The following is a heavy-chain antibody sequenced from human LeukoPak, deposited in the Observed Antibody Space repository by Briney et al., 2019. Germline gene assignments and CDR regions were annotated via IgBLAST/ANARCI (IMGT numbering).Heavy chain of an antibody. Sequence: GGSLRLSCAASGFTLSSSAMGWVRQAPGKGLEWVSDISGSGGSTYSADSVKGRFTISRDNSKNTVYLQMDSLRDDDTAIYYCAKVAAVAGKYFQHWGQGTLVSVSS. CDR2: ISGSGGST. CDR1: GFTLSSSA. D-gene: IGHD6-19*01. V-gene: IGHV3-23*01. CDR3: AKVAAVAGKYFQH. J-gene: IGHJ1*01.